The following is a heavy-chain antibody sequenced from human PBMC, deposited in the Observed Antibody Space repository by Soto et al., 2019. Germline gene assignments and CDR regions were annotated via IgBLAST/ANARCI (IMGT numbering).Heavy chain of an antibody. V-gene: IGHV3-72*01. Sequence: EVQLVESGGGLVQPGGALRLSCAASGFTFSDHYMEWVRQAPGKGLEWVGRIRHKADSYTTEYAASVKGRFTISRDDSKNSLYLQMNNLQTEDTAVYYSARLRDRWFESWGKGTRVNVS. CDR3: ARLRDRWFES. CDR2: IRHKADSYTT. CDR1: GFTFSDHY. J-gene: IGHJ5*01.